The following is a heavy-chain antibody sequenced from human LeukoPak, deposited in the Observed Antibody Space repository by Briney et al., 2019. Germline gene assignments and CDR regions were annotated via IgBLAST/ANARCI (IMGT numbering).Heavy chain of an antibody. V-gene: IGHV3-23*01. CDR1: GFTFSSYA. CDR3: ARDLRLQSDY. CDR2: ISGSGGST. Sequence: GGSLRLSCAASGFTFSSYAMSWVRQAPGKGLEWVSAISGSGGSTYYADSVKGRFTISRDSSKNTLYLQMNSLRAEDTAVYYCARDLRLQSDYWGQGTLVTVSS. J-gene: IGHJ4*02.